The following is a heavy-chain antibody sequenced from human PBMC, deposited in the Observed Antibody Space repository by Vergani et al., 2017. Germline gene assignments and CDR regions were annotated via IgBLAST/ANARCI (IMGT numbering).Heavy chain of an antibody. CDR2: ICHTEDT. V-gene: IGHV4-4*03. J-gene: IGHJ4*02. CDR1: GDSISSNNC. Sequence: QVQLQESGPGLVKPPGTLSLTCAVSGDSISSNNCWTWVRQPPGKGLEWIGEICHTEDTKYSPSLKSRVTVSVEESRNLLSLRLNSVTAADTAVYYCATIGYRRWGYYFDYWGQGILVTVSS. CDR3: ATIGYRRWGYYFDY. D-gene: IGHD2-2*02.